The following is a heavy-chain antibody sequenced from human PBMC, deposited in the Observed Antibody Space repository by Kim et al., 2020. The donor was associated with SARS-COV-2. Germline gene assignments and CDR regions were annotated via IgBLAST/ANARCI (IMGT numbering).Heavy chain of an antibody. CDR3: AKEGGH. J-gene: IGHJ4*02. V-gene: IGHV1-46*01. Sequence: NRSGAGTNYAQKFHGRVTMTGDTSTNTVYMELSSLRSDDTAVYYCAKEGGHWGQGTLVTVSS. D-gene: IGHD3-16*01. CDR2: NRSGAGT.